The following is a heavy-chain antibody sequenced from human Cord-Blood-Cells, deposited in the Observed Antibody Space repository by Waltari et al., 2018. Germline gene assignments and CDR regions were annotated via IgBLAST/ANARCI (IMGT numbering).Heavy chain of an antibody. V-gene: IGHV4-34*01. CDR2: INHSGST. Sequence: QVQLQQWGARLLKPSETLSLTCAVYGGSFSGSYWSWIRPPPGKGLEWIGEINHSGSTNYNPSLKSRVTISVETSKNQFSLKLSSVTAADTAVYYCARRGIAAAGTGGVDYWGQGTLVTVSS. CDR1: GGSFSGSY. D-gene: IGHD6-13*01. J-gene: IGHJ4*02. CDR3: ARRGIAAAGTGGVDY.